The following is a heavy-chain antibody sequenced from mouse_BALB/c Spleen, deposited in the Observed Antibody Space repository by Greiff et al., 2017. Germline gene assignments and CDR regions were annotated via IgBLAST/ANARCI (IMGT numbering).Heavy chain of an antibody. Sequence: EVQGVESGGGLVKPGGSLKLSCAASGFTFSDYYMYWVRQTPEKRLEWVATISDGGSYTYYPDSVKGRFTISRDNAKNNLYLQMSSLKSEDTAMYYCARDRVDGYFDYWGQGTTLTVSS. CDR3: ARDRVDGYFDY. CDR2: ISDGGSYT. J-gene: IGHJ2*01. D-gene: IGHD2-3*01. CDR1: GFTFSDYY. V-gene: IGHV5-4*02.